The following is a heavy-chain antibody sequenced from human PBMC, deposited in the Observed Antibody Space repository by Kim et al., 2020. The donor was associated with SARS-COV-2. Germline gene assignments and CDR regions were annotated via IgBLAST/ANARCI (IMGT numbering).Heavy chain of an antibody. Sequence: SVKVSCKASGGTFSSYAISWVRQAHGQGLEWMGGIIPIFGTANYAQKFQGRVTITADESTSTAYMELSSLRSEDTAVYYCARGTLITMVRGVPQYYCGMDGWGQGTTVSVS. J-gene: IGHJ6*02. V-gene: IGHV1-69*13. CDR3: ARGTLITMVRGVPQYYCGMDG. CDR1: GGTFSSYA. D-gene: IGHD3-10*01. CDR2: IIPIFGTA.